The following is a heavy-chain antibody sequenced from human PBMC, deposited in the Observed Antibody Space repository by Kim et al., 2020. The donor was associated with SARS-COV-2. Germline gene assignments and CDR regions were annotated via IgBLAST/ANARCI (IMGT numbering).Heavy chain of an antibody. CDR2: IYSAGDS. V-gene: IGHV4-4*07. D-gene: IGHD3-10*01. CDR3: ARAGSGKYYNNWFDS. Sequence: SETLSLTCTVSGGSIRNYYWSWIRQPAGKGLEWIGRIYSAGDSNYNPSLKSRVTVSIDTSKNQFSLKLRSVTAADTAVYYCARAGSGKYYNNWFDSWGQGTLVTVSS. J-gene: IGHJ5*01. CDR1: GGSIRNYY.